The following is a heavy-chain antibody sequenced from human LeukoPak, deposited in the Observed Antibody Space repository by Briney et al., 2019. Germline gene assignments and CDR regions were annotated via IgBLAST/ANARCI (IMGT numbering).Heavy chain of an antibody. CDR2: ISAYNGNT. V-gene: IGHV1-18*01. CDR1: GYTFTNYG. CDR3: ARDPTPGYYDSSGYYSADAFDI. Sequence: GASVKVSCKASGYTFTNYGISWVRQAPGQGLEWMGWISAYNGNTHYAQKLQDRVTMTTDTSTSTAYMELRSLRSDDTAVYYCARDPTPGYYDSSGYYSADAFDIWGQGTMVTVSS. D-gene: IGHD3-22*01. J-gene: IGHJ3*02.